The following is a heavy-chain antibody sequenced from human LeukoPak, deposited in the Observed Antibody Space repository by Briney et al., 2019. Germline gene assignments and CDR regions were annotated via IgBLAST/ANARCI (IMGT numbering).Heavy chain of an antibody. CDR2: IYYSGST. CDR1: GGSISSYY. CDR3: ARPSLDYGGIDAFDF. V-gene: IGHV4-59*08. D-gene: IGHD4-23*01. Sequence: SETLSLTCTVSGGSISSYYWSWIRQPPGKGLEWIEFIYYSGSTNYNPSLKSRVTISVDTSKNQFSLKLSSVTAADTAVYYCARPSLDYGGIDAFDFWGQGTLVTVSS. J-gene: IGHJ3*01.